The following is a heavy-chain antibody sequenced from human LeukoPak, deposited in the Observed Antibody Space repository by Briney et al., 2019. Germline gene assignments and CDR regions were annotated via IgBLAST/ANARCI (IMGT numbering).Heavy chain of an antibody. CDR2: IYHSGST. J-gene: IGHJ5*02. V-gene: IGHV4-30-2*01. CDR3: AREAPKAVAGTDWFDP. CDR1: GGSISSGGYY. D-gene: IGHD6-19*01. Sequence: SQTLSLTCTVSGGSISSGGYYWSWIRQPPGKGLEWIGYIYHSGSTYYNPSLKSRVTISVDRSKNQFSLKLSSVTAADTAVHYCAREAPKAVAGTDWFDPWGQGTLVTVSS.